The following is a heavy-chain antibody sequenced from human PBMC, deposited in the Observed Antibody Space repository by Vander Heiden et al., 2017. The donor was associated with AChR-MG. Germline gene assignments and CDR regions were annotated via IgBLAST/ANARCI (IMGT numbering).Heavy chain of an antibody. V-gene: IGHV3-7*01. D-gene: IGHD3-3*01. CDR2: IKQDGSEK. Sequence: EVQLVESGGGLVQPGGSLRLSCAASGFTFSSYWMSWVRQAPGKGLEWVANIKQDGSEKYYVDSVKGRFTISRDNAKNSLYLQMNSLRAEDTAVYYCARATTYDYDFWSEPHYYYYMDVWGKGTTVTVSS. CDR1: GFTFSSYW. J-gene: IGHJ6*03. CDR3: ARATTYDYDFWSEPHYYYYMDV.